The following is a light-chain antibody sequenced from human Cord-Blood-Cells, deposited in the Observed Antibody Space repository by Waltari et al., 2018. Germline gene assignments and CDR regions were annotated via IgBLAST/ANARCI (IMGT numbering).Light chain of an antibody. CDR2: GKT. J-gene: IGLJ2*01. V-gene: IGLV3-19*01. Sequence: SSELTQDPAVSVALGQTVRITCQGDSLRSYYASWYQQKQGQAPVLVIYGKTNRPSGIPDRFSGYSSGNTASLTITGAQAEDEADYYCNSRDSSGNHVVFGGGTKLTVL. CDR3: NSRDSSGNHVV. CDR1: SLRSYY.